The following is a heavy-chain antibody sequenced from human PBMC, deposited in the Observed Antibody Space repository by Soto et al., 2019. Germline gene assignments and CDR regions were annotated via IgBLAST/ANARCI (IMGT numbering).Heavy chain of an antibody. CDR1: GFTFRNHA. J-gene: IGHJ6*02. D-gene: IGHD2-15*01. CDR3: ARGDREDILVVVGARPGEYGSDI. Sequence: QVQLVESGGGVVQPGGSLRLSCAASGFTFRNHAMHWVRQAPGKGLECLAVIAYDGSNAFYRDSVKGRFTISRDNSKNTLYLHMNSLRSEDTGVYYCARGDREDILVVVGARPGEYGSDIWGQGTKVTVSS. V-gene: IGHV3-30-3*01. CDR2: IAYDGSNA.